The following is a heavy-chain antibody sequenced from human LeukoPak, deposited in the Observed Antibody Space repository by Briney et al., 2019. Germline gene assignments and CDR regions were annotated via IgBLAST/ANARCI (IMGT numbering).Heavy chain of an antibody. V-gene: IGHV3-30-3*01. J-gene: IGHJ4*02. CDR1: GFTFSSYA. D-gene: IGHD4-17*01. CDR3: AGDGPYGDYVYYFDY. Sequence: GGSLRLSCAASGFTFSSYAMHWVRQAPGKGLEWVAVISYDGSNKYYADSVKGRFTISRDNSKNTLYLQMNSLRAEDTAVYYCAGDGPYGDYVYYFDYWGQGTLVTVSS. CDR2: ISYDGSNK.